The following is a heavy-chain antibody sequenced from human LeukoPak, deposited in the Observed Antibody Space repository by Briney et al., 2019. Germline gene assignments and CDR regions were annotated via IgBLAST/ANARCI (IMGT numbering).Heavy chain of an antibody. Sequence: GGSLRLSCAASGFSFSNSWMSWVRQAPGKGLEWVANIRQDGSVKYYVGSVKGRFTISGDNAEDSLYLQMNSLRADDTAVYYCATSADAPGNYWGQGTLVTVSS. J-gene: IGHJ4*02. CDR1: GFSFSNSW. V-gene: IGHV3-7*01. CDR2: IRQDGSVK. D-gene: IGHD2-2*01. CDR3: ATSADAPGNY.